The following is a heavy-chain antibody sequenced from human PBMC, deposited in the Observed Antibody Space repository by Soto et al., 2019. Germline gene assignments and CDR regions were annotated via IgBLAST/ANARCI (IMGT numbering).Heavy chain of an antibody. J-gene: IGHJ4*02. V-gene: IGHV3-74*01. CDR1: GFSFSRSW. CDR2: INTDGSNR. Sequence: EVQLVESGGGLVQPGGSLRLSCVASGFSFSRSWMHWVRQAPGKGLMWVSRINTDGSNRTYADSVKGRFSISRDNAKNTLYLQLNSLRAEDTAVYYCTSGYVPHWGQGTLVTVSS. D-gene: IGHD5-12*01. CDR3: TSGYVPH.